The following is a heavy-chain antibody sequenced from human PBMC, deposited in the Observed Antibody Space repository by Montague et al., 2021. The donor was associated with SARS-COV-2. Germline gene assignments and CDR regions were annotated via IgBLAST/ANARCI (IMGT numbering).Heavy chain of an antibody. CDR3: AKVAGSHDTFDI. Sequence: SETLSLTCTVSGYSISTGYYWGWIRQPPGKGLEWIGTIYHSGSTYFNPSLKSRVTISVDTSKNQFPLNLSSVTAADTAAYYCAKVAGSHDTFDIWGRGIMVTVSS. D-gene: IGHD6-19*01. V-gene: IGHV4-38-2*02. CDR2: IYHSGST. CDR1: GYSISTGYY. J-gene: IGHJ3*02.